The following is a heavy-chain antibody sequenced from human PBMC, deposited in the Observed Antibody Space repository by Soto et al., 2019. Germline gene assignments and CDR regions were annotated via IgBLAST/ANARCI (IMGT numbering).Heavy chain of an antibody. D-gene: IGHD5-18*01. J-gene: IGHJ5*02. Sequence: QVQLQQWGAGRLKPSETLSLTCAVYGGSFSGYYWSWIRQPPGKGLEWIGEINHSGSTNYNPSLKSRVTISVDTSKNQFSLKLSSVTAADTAVYYCASGDTMTIDPWGQGTLVTVSS. CDR2: INHSGST. CDR1: GGSFSGYY. CDR3: ASGDTMTIDP. V-gene: IGHV4-34*01.